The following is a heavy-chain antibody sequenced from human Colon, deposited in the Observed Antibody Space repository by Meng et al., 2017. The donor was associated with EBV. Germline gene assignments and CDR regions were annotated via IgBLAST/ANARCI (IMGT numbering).Heavy chain of an antibody. CDR3: ARTFGYCSNNNCPRTLGY. J-gene: IGHJ4*02. CDR1: GGSLSGYY. CDR2: INHSGSA. V-gene: IGHV4-34*01. D-gene: IGHD2-2*03. Sequence: VKLHRWGAGLLKPSGPLSLTCGVSGGSLSGYYWSWIRHFPGRTLEFIGDINHSGSANYNPSLRSRVTISVDTSKNQIFLNLHSVTAADTAVYHCARTFGYCSNNNCPRTLGYWGQGTLVTVSS.